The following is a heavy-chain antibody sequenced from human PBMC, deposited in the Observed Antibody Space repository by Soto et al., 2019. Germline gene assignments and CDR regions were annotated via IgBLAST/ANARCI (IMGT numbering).Heavy chain of an antibody. V-gene: IGHV3-9*01. D-gene: IGHD5-18*01. Sequence: EVQLVESGGGLVQPGRSLRLSCAASGFTFDDYAMHWVRQAPGKGLEWVSGISWNSGSIGYADSVKGRFTISRDNAKNSLYLQMNSLRAEDTALYYCAKDIWGVAVRRGYSYGLVDYWGQGTLVTVSS. CDR3: AKDIWGVAVRRGYSYGLVDY. J-gene: IGHJ4*02. CDR1: GFTFDDYA. CDR2: ISWNSGSI.